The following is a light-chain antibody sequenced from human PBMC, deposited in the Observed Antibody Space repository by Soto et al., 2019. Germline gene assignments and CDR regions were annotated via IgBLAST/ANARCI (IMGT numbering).Light chain of an antibody. CDR2: SAS. V-gene: IGKV1-39*01. Sequence: DIQVTQSTSSLSTSVGDIVTIACRASQRINIYLNWYRQKPGKAPELLIYSASNLQSGVPSRFSGSGSGTDFTLTISSLQPEDFATYYCQQSFSTPTFGQGTRLEI. CDR1: QRINIY. J-gene: IGKJ5*01. CDR3: QQSFSTPT.